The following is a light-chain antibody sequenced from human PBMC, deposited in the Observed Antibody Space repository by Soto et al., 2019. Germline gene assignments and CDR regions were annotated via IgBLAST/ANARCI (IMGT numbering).Light chain of an antibody. V-gene: IGKV3-15*01. CDR2: DTS. CDR1: QGIGDT. CDR3: QPYNIWPLT. J-gene: IGKJ4*01. Sequence: EVVMKQSPATLSVSPGECATLSCRASQGIGDTLAWYQHKPGQTPRLLIYDTSTRATGVPTRFSGSRSGAEFTLTINSLQSEDFAVYYCQPYNIWPLTFGGGTMVDVK.